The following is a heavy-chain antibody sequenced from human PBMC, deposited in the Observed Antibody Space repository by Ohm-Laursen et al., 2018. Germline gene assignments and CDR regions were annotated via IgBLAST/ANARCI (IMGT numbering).Heavy chain of an antibody. V-gene: IGHV5-51*01. CDR2: IYPGDSDT. D-gene: IGHD5-24*01. J-gene: IGHJ4*02. Sequence: ESLKISCKGSGYSFNSYWIGWVRQMPGKGLEWMGIIYPGDSDTTYSPSFQGQVTISVDKSISTAYLQWSSLKASDTAIYYCARHSSATIVRFDYWGQGTLVTVSS. CDR1: GYSFNSYW. CDR3: ARHSSATIVRFDY.